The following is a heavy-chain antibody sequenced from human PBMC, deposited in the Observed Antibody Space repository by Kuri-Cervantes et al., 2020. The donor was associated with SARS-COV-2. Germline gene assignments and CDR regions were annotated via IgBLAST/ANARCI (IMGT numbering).Heavy chain of an antibody. CDR1: GFTFSSYG. CDR3: ARGDLYGDISLYYFDY. Sequence: GGTLSLSCAASGFTFSSYGMHWVRQAPGKGLEWVAVIWYDGSNKYYADPVKGRFTISRDNSKNTLYLQMNSLRAEDTAVYYCARGDLYGDISLYYFDYWGQGTLVTVSS. D-gene: IGHD4-17*01. V-gene: IGHV3-33*01. CDR2: IWYDGSNK. J-gene: IGHJ4*02.